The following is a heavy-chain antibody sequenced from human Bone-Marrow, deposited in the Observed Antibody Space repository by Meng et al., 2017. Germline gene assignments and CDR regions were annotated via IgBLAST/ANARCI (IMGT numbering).Heavy chain of an antibody. Sequence: LTGAASGFTFSNYWMTWVRQAPGKGLEWVANIKQDGSEKYYVDSVKGRFTISRDNAKNSLYLQMNSLRAEDTAVYYCARDRPVVVVAGSLDPWGQGTLVTGSS. CDR1: GFTFSNYW. D-gene: IGHD2-15*01. CDR3: ARDRPVVVVAGSLDP. CDR2: IKQDGSEK. V-gene: IGHV3-7*01. J-gene: IGHJ5*02.